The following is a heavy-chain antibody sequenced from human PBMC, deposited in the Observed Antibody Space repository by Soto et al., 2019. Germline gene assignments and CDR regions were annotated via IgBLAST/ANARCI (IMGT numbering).Heavy chain of an antibody. V-gene: IGHV3-66*01. J-gene: IGHJ4*02. D-gene: IGHD3-10*01. CDR1: GFSVRSNY. CDR2: IYSGSGGST. CDR3: ASRRYGSGSR. Sequence: EVQLVESGGGVVQPGGSLILSCAAPGFSVRSNYMNWVRQAPGKGLEWVSIIYSGSGGSTYYADSVKGRFTISSDTSKDTVFLQMNSLRAEDTAMYYCASRRYGSGSRWGQGTLVTVSS.